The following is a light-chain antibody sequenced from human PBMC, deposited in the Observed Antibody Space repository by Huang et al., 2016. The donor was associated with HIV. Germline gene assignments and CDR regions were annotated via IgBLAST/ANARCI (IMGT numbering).Light chain of an antibody. CDR3: HQRSSWPLT. CDR1: KSVNRN. V-gene: IGKV3-11*01. CDR2: DAY. J-gene: IGKJ4*01. Sequence: EIVLTQSPATLSLSPGERATLSCRASKSVNRNLAWYQQKPGQAPRLLIYDAYNRAAGIPARFSGSGSGTDFTLTISSLEAEDFAVYYCHQRSSWPLTFGGGTRVEIK.